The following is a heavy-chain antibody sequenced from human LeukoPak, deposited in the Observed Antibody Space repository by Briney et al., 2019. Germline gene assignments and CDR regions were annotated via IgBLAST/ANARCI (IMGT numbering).Heavy chain of an antibody. CDR2: IYYSGNT. Sequence: SETLSLTCNVSGGSISSYYWSWIRQPPGKGLEWIGYIYYSGNTNYNPSLKSRVTISVDTSKNQFSLKLSSVTAADTAVYYCARHLWAGYSNWFDPWGQGTLVTVSS. CDR1: GGSISSYY. D-gene: IGHD2-15*01. CDR3: ARHLWAGYSNWFDP. V-gene: IGHV4-59*08. J-gene: IGHJ5*02.